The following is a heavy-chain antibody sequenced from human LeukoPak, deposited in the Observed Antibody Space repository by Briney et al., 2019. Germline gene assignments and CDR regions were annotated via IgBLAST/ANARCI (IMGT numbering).Heavy chain of an antibody. CDR2: ISYDGSNK. V-gene: IGHV3-30*04. J-gene: IGHJ4*02. CDR3: ARDRGLTYYDSSGYPDY. Sequence: GGSLRLSCAATGFTFSSYAMHWVRQAPGKGLEWVAVISYDGSNKYYADSVKGRFTISRDNSKNTLYLQMNSLRAEDTAVYYCARDRGLTYYDSSGYPDYWGQGTLVTVSS. D-gene: IGHD3-22*01. CDR1: GFTFSSYA.